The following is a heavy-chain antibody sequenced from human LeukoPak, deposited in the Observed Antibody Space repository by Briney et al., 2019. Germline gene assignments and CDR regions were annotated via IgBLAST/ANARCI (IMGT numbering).Heavy chain of an antibody. CDR3: ARDPCSGGSCYSQWFDP. V-gene: IGHV3-66*01. CDR1: GFTFSSYE. J-gene: IGHJ5*02. CDR2: IYSGGST. Sequence: GGSLRLSCAASGFTFSSYEMNWVRQAPGKGLEWVSVIYSGGSTYYADSVKGRFTISRDNSKNTLYLQMNSLRAEDTAVYYCARDPCSGGSCYSQWFDPWGQGTLVTVSS. D-gene: IGHD2-15*01.